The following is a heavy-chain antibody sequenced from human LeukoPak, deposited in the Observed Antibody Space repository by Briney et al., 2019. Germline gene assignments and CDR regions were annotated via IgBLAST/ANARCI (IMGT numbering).Heavy chain of an antibody. CDR2: IYYSGST. V-gene: IGHV4-39*07. J-gene: IGHJ4*02. Sequence: PSETLSLTCTVSGGSISSISYYWGWIRQPPGKGLEWIGSIYYSGSTYYNPSLKSRVTISVDTSKNQFSLKLSSVTAADTAVYYCARPKLGIAAPIDYWGQGTLVSVSS. D-gene: IGHD6-13*01. CDR1: GGSISSISYY. CDR3: ARPKLGIAAPIDY.